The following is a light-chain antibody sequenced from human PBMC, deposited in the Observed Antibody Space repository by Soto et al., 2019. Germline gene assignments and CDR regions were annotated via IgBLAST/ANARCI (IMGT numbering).Light chain of an antibody. J-gene: IGKJ3*01. CDR2: AAS. Sequence: DIQMTQSPSSLSASVGDRVTITCRASQGISNYLAWYQQKPGKVPKLLIYAASTLQSGVPPRFSGSGSGTDFTLTISSLQLEDVATYYCQKYNNAPFFGPGTKVDIK. V-gene: IGKV1-27*01. CDR3: QKYNNAPF. CDR1: QGISNY.